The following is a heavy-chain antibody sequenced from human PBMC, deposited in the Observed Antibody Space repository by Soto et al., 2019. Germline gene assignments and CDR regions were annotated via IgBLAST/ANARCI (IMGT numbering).Heavy chain of an antibody. CDR2: IIPTFGTG. CDR1: GGTFNNYA. CDR3: ASFDGTLVRGGRSSPYEMDV. D-gene: IGHD3-10*01. V-gene: IGHV1-69*01. Sequence: QVLLVQSGPEVKKPGSSVKVSCKASGGTFNNYAINWVRQAPGKGLEWMGGIIPTFGTGNHGQKRQGRVTITADDSTTTAYMELNSLRSEDTAIYYCASFDGTLVRGGRSSPYEMDVWGQGTKVIVSS. J-gene: IGHJ6*02.